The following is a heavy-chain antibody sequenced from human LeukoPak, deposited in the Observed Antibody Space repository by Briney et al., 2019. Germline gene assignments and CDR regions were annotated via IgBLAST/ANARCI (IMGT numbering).Heavy chain of an antibody. Sequence: GGSLRLSCAASGFTFSDYYMNWVRQAPGKGLEWVSYISSSGSTIYYADSVKGRFTISRDNAKNSLYLQMNSLRAEDTAVYYCARWSGYDYDYYYYYMDVWGKGTTVTISS. D-gene: IGHD5-12*01. CDR2: ISSSGSTI. J-gene: IGHJ6*03. V-gene: IGHV3-11*04. CDR1: GFTFSDYY. CDR3: ARWSGYDYDYYYYYMDV.